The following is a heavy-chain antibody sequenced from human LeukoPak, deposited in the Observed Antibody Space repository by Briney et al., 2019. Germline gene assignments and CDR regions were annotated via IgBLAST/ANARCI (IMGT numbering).Heavy chain of an antibody. CDR1: GFTFSSYA. Sequence: GGSLRLSCAASGFTFSSYAMHWVRQAPGKGLEWVAVISYDGSNKYYADSVKGRFTISRDNSKSTLYLQMNSLRAEDTAVYYCARDRNDANYYDSSGYQAYYGMDVWGQGTTVTVSS. CDR3: ARDRNDANYYDSSGYQAYYGMDV. J-gene: IGHJ6*02. D-gene: IGHD3-22*01. V-gene: IGHV3-30-3*01. CDR2: ISYDGSNK.